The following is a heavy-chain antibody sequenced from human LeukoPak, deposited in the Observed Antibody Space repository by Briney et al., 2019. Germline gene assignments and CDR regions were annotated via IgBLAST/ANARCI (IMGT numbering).Heavy chain of an antibody. CDR3: ARGCNSGFPPSKH. Sequence: SETLSLTRAVYGGSFSGYYWTWIRQPPGKGLEWIGEINHSGSTNYNPSLKSRVTISIDTSKNQFSLRLSSVTAADTAVYYCARGCNSGFPPSKHWGQGTLVTVSS. D-gene: IGHD3-10*01. CDR1: GGSFSGYY. CDR2: INHSGST. V-gene: IGHV4-34*01. J-gene: IGHJ1*01.